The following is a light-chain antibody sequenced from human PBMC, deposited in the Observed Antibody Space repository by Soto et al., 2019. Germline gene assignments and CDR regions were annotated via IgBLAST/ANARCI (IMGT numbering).Light chain of an antibody. Sequence: NFMLTQPHSVSESPGKTVTISFTRSSGSIASNYVQWYQQRPGSAPTTVIYEDNQRPSGVPDRFSGSIDSSSNSASLTISGLKTEDEADYYCQSYDSSNPYWVFGGGTKVTVL. CDR1: SGSIASNY. V-gene: IGLV6-57*03. CDR2: EDN. CDR3: QSYDSSNPYWV. J-gene: IGLJ3*02.